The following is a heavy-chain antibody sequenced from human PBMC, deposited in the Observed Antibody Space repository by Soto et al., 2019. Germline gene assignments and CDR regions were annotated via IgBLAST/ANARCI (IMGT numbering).Heavy chain of an antibody. CDR1: GGTFSSYA. CDR2: IIPIFGTA. J-gene: IGHJ4*02. CDR3: ARVSGSYSFDY. Sequence: QVQLVQSGAEVKKPGSSVKVSCKASGGTFSSYAISWVRQAPGQGLEWMGGIIPIFGTANYAQKFQGRVTMTADESTGPAYMELSSLRSEDTAVYYCARVSGSYSFDYWGRGTLVTVSS. D-gene: IGHD1-26*01. V-gene: IGHV1-69*01.